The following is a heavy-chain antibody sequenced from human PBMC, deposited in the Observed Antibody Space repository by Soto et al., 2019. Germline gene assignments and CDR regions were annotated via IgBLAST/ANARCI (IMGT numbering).Heavy chain of an antibody. Sequence: QVQLVQSGAEVKKPGASVKVSCKASGYTFTSYAMHWVRQAPGQRLEWMGSINAGNGNTKYSQKFQGRVTITRDTSASTAYMELSSLRSEDTAVYYCARDGGYSSSRFDPWGQGTLVTVSS. D-gene: IGHD6-13*01. V-gene: IGHV1-3*01. CDR3: ARDGGYSSSRFDP. J-gene: IGHJ5*02. CDR1: GYTFTSYA. CDR2: INAGNGNT.